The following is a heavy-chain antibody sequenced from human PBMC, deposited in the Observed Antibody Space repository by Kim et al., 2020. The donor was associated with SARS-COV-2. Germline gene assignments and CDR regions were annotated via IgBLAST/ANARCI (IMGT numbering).Heavy chain of an antibody. V-gene: IGHV5-51*01. CDR2: IYPGDSDT. Sequence: GESLKISCKGSGYSFTSYWIGWVRQMPGKGLEWMVIIYPGDSDTRYSPSFQGQVTISADKSISTAYLQWSSLKASDTAMYYCARPRFSSSFPYYYYGMDVWGQGTTVTVSS. D-gene: IGHD6-6*01. CDR1: GYSFTSYW. CDR3: ARPRFSSSFPYYYYGMDV. J-gene: IGHJ6*02.